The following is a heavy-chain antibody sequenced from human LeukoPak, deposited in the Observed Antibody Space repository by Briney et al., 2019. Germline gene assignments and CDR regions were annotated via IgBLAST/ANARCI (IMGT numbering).Heavy chain of an antibody. V-gene: IGHV3-53*01. CDR2: VYGGGSI. D-gene: IGHD4-23*01. J-gene: IGHJ3*02. CDR1: GFTVSTNY. CDR3: ARVDYSGSIRYGFDI. Sequence: GGSMRLSCAASGFTVSTNYMTWVRQAPGKGLESVSVVYGGGSIFYADSVKGRFTISRDNFENTVYLQMNSLRVEDTAMYYCARVDYSGSIRYGFDIWGQGTMVTVSS.